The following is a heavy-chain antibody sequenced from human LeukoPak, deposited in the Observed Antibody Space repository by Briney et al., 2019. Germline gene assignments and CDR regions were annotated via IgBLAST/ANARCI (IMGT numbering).Heavy chain of an antibody. Sequence: SETLSLTCAVCGGSFSGYYRSWIRQPPGKGLEWIGEINHSGSTNYNPSLKSRVTISVDTSKYQFSLKLSSVTAADTAVYYCATSYCGGDCYSRTGDYWGQGTLVTVSS. CDR3: ATSYCGGDCYSRTGDY. V-gene: IGHV4-34*01. J-gene: IGHJ4*02. CDR2: INHSGST. CDR1: GGSFSGYY. D-gene: IGHD2-21*02.